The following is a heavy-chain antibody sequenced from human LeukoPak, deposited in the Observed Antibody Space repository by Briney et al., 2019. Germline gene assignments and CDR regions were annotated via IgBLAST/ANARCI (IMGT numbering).Heavy chain of an antibody. CDR2: TNPTNGGK. CDR1: GYTFTGYY. D-gene: IGHD3-9*01. Sequence: GASVKVSCKTSGYTFTGYYIHWVRQAPGQGLEWMGWTNPTNGGKNSAQKFQGRVTMTRDTSISTAYMELSGLTSDDTAIYYCARQTIRPFDYWGQGTLVTVSA. V-gene: IGHV1-2*02. CDR3: ARQTIRPFDY. J-gene: IGHJ4*02.